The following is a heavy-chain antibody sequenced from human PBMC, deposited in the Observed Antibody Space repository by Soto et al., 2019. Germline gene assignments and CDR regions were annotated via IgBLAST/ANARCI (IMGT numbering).Heavy chain of an antibody. CDR2: ISYDGSNK. D-gene: IGHD3-3*01. V-gene: IGHV3-30*18. CDR3: ANNFLEGWLGYFQH. Sequence: QVQLVESGGGVVQPGRSLRLSCAASGFTFSSYGMHWVRQAPGKGLEWVAVISYDGSNKYYADSVKGRFTISRDNSKNTLYLQMNSLRAEDTAVYYCANNFLEGWLGYFQHWGQGTLVTVSS. CDR1: GFTFSSYG. J-gene: IGHJ1*01.